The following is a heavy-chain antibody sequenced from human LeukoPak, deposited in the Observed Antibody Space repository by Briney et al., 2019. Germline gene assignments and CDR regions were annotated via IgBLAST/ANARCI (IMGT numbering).Heavy chain of an antibody. D-gene: IGHD5-18*01. Sequence: PGGSLRLSXAASGFTFSSYSMNWVRQAPGKGLEWVSSISSSSSYIYYADSVKGRFTISRDNDKNSLYLQMNSLRAEDTAVYYCARGPKIRGYSYGYYYYYYMDVWGKGTTVTVSS. CDR3: ARGPKIRGYSYGYYYYYYMDV. J-gene: IGHJ6*03. V-gene: IGHV3-21*01. CDR1: GFTFSSYS. CDR2: ISSSSSYI.